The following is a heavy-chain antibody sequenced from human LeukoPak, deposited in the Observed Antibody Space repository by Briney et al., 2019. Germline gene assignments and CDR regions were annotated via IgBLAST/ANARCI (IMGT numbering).Heavy chain of an antibody. J-gene: IGHJ2*01. D-gene: IGHD6-25*01. V-gene: IGHV4-59*12. CDR2: IYYSGST. CDR1: GESISGFY. CDR3: ARDGAAGWNFDL. Sequence: SETLSLTCTVSGESISGFYWNWIRQPPGKGLEWIGYIYYSGSTNYNPSLKSRVTISIDTSKNQFSLKLSSVTAADTAVYYCARDGAAGWNFDLWGRGTLVTVSS.